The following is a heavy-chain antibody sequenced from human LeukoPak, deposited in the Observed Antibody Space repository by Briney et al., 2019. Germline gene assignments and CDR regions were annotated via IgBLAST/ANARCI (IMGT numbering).Heavy chain of an antibody. V-gene: IGHV4-39*07. CDR3: ARDGYDFWSGYYYGIDY. CDR2: IYYSGST. J-gene: IGHJ4*02. Sequence: SETLSLTCTVSGGSISSSSYYWGWIRQPPGKGLEWIGSIYYSGSTYYNPSLKSRVTISVDTSKNQFSLKLSSVTAADTAVYYCARDGYDFWSGYYYGIDYWGQGTLVTVSS. D-gene: IGHD3-3*01. CDR1: GGSISSSSYY.